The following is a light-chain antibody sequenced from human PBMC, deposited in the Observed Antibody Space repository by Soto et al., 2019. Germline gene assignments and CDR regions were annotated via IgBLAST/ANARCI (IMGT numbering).Light chain of an antibody. CDR3: MQALQIPWT. J-gene: IGKJ1*01. V-gene: IGKV2-28*01. CDR1: QSLLHKNGNNY. Sequence: VMTQSPLSLPVTPGEPATISCRSSQSLLHKNGNNYFNWYLQKPGQSPQHLIYLGSKRASGGPDRFSGSGSGTDFTLRISRVEAEDVGVYYCMQALQIPWTFGQGTRVEAK. CDR2: LGS.